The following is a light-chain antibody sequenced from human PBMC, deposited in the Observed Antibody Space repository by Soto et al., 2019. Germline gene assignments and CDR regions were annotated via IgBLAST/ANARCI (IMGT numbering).Light chain of an antibody. Sequence: DIQMTQSSSTLSASVGDRVTITCRASQSISSWLAWYQQKPGKAPKLLIYKASSLESGVPSRFSGSGSGTEFTLTISSLQPDDFATYYCQQYNSYPWTFGQGTQVEIK. V-gene: IGKV1-5*03. CDR1: QSISSW. CDR3: QQYNSYPWT. J-gene: IGKJ1*01. CDR2: KAS.